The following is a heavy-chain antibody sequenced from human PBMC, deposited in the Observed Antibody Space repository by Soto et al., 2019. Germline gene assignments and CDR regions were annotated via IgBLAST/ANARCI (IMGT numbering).Heavy chain of an antibody. CDR1: GGSVCSGSYY. Sequence: SETLSLTCTVSGGSVCSGSYYWSWIRQPPGKGLEWIGYIYYCGSTNYNPSLKSRVTISVDTSKNQFSLKLSSVTAADTAVYYCARTGYGDEIAYWGQGTLVTVSS. CDR3: ARTGYGDEIAY. CDR2: IYYCGST. D-gene: IGHD4-17*01. V-gene: IGHV4-61*01. J-gene: IGHJ4*02.